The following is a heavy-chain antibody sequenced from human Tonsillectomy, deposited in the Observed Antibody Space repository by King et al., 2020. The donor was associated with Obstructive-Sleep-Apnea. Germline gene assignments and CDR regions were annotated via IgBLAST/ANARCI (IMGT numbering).Heavy chain of an antibody. CDR1: GFIFSIYS. Sequence: VQLVESGGGLVKPGGSLRLSCAASGFIFSIYSMNWVRQAPGKGLEWVSSISSSSTYIYYADPVKGRFTITRDNAKDSLSLRMKSLRVEDTAGYYCARELWVGCGGDCYGIVWYFDLWGRGTLVTVSS. CDR3: ARELWVGCGGDCYGIVWYFDL. D-gene: IGHD2-21*02. V-gene: IGHV3-21*01. CDR2: ISSSSTYI. J-gene: IGHJ2*01.